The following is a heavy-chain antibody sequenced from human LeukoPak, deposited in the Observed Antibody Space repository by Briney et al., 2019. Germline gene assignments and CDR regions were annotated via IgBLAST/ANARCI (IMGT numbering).Heavy chain of an antibody. CDR2: IKQDGSEK. J-gene: IGHJ3*01. CDR1: GFTFSTYS. CDR3: ARDLGDL. Sequence: PGGSLRLSCAASGFTFSTYSMNWVRQAPGKGLEWVAKIKQDGSEKHYVDSVKGRFTISRDNAKNSLYLQMNSLRAEDTAVYYCARDLGDLWGQGTMVTVSS. V-gene: IGHV3-7*01.